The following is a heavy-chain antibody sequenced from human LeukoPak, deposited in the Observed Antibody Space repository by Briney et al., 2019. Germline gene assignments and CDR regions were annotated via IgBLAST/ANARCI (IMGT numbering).Heavy chain of an antibody. CDR1: GGSISSYY. CDR3: ASHRDGYNF. V-gene: IGHV4-59*01. CDR2: IYYSGRT. D-gene: IGHD5-24*01. J-gene: IGHJ4*02. Sequence: ETLSLTCTVSGGSISSYYWSWTRQPPGKGLEWIGYIYYSGRTNYNPSLKSRVTISVDTSKNQFSLKLSSVTAADTAVYYCASHRDGYNFWGQGTLVTVSS.